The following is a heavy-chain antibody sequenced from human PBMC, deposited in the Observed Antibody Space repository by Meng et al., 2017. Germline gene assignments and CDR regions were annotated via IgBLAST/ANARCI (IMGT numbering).Heavy chain of an antibody. CDR2: ISGSGGST. J-gene: IGHJ5*02. Sequence: GGSLRLSCAASGFTFSSYAMSWVRQAPGKGLEWVSAISGSGGSTYYADSVKGRFTISRDNSKNTLYLQMNSPRAEDTAVYYCAKDQSGSYDPWFDPWGQGTLVTVSS. D-gene: IGHD1-26*01. V-gene: IGHV3-23*01. CDR3: AKDQSGSYDPWFDP. CDR1: GFTFSSYA.